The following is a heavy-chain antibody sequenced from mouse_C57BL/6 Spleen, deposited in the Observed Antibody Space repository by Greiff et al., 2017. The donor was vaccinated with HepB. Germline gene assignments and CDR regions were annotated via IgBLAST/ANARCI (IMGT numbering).Heavy chain of an antibody. CDR1: GYTFTSYG. Sequence: QVQLQQSGAELARPGASVKLSCKASGYTFTSYGISWVKQRTGQGLEWIGEIYPRSGNTYYNEKFKGKATLTAAKSSSTAYMELRSLTSEDSAVYFCALIYYDYAYAMDYWGQGTSVTVSS. D-gene: IGHD2-4*01. J-gene: IGHJ4*01. V-gene: IGHV1-81*01. CDR3: ALIYYDYAYAMDY. CDR2: IYPRSGNT.